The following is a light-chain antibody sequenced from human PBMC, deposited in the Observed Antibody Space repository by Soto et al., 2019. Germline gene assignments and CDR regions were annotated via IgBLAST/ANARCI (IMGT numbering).Light chain of an antibody. CDR1: QSVSSY. V-gene: IGKV3-11*01. CDR3: QQRSNWPLT. Sequence: EIVLTQSPATLSLSPGERATLSCRASQSVSSYLAWYQQKPGQAPRLLIYDASNRATGIPARFSGSGSGTDFTLTISRQEHEDFAVYYCQQRSNWPLTFGPGTKVDI. J-gene: IGKJ3*01. CDR2: DAS.